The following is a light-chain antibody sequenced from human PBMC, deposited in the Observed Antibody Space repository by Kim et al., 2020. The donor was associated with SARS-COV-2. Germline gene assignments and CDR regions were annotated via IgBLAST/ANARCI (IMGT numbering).Light chain of an antibody. CDR2: GAS. J-gene: IGKJ2*01. V-gene: IGKV3-15*01. Sequence: EIVMTQSPATLSVSPGERAILSCRASQSVSTNLAWYQQKPGQAPRLLIYGASTRATGIPARFSGSSGSATEFTLTISSLQSEDFAVYYCQQYNNWPPYTFGQGTKLEI. CDR3: QQYNNWPPYT. CDR1: QSVSTN.